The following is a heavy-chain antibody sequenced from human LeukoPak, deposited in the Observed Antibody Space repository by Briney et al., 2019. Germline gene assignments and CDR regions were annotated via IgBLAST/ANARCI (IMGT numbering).Heavy chain of an antibody. CDR1: GFTFSSYA. CDR2: ISGSGGST. J-gene: IGHJ4*02. Sequence: GGSLRLSCAASGFTFSSYAMSWVRQAPGKGLEWVSAISGSGGSTYYADSVKGRFTISRDNSKNTLYLQMNSLRAEDTAVYYRVKPVGAIPSANYFDYWGQGTLVTVSS. CDR3: VKPVGAIPSANYFDY. V-gene: IGHV3-23*01. D-gene: IGHD1-26*01.